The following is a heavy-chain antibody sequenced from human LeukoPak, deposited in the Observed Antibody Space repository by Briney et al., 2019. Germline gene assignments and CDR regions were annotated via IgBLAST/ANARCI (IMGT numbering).Heavy chain of an antibody. CDR1: GFTLSSYS. D-gene: IGHD4-17*01. CDR3: ARGEGYGDWVVYYYYMDV. V-gene: IGHV3-21*01. J-gene: IGHJ6*03. CDR2: ISSSSSYI. Sequence: PGGSLRLSCAASGFTLSSYSMNWVRQAPGKGLEWVSSISSSSSYIYYADSVKGRFTISRDNAKNSLYLQMNSLRAEDTAVYYCARGEGYGDWVVYYYYMDVWGKGTTVTVSS.